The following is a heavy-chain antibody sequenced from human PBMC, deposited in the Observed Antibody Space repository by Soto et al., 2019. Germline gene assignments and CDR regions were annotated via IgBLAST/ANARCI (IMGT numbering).Heavy chain of an antibody. Sequence: GGSLRLSCATSGFIFSDYYMHWIRQAPGKGLEWISYISGNGRIIQYADSAKGRFTISRDNSKNTLYLQMNSLRAEDTAVYYCAKDGRGPYSSSWYDWFDPWGQGT. V-gene: IGHV3-11*04. CDR1: GFIFSDYY. CDR2: ISGNGRII. CDR3: AKDGRGPYSSSWYDWFDP. D-gene: IGHD6-13*01. J-gene: IGHJ5*02.